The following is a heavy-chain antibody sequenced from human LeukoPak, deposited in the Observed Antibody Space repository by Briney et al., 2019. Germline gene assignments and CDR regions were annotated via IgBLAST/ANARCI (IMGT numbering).Heavy chain of an antibody. V-gene: IGHV3-9*01. J-gene: IGHJ4*02. Sequence: GGSLRLSCAASGFTFDDYAMHWVRQAPGKGLEWVSGISWNSGSIGYADSVKGRFTISRDNAKNSLYLQMNSLRAEDTALYYCAKAPSKRGVYYFDYWGQGTLVTVSS. CDR1: GFTFDDYA. CDR2: ISWNSGSI. CDR3: AKAPSKRGVYYFDY. D-gene: IGHD3-10*01.